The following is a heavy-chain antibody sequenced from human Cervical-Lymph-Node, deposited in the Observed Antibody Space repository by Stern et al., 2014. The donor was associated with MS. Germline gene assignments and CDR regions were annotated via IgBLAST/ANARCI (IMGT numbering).Heavy chain of an antibody. CDR1: GFSFSSDS. CDR2: MSHDSKNM. J-gene: IGHJ3*01. D-gene: IGHD6-13*01. CDR3: ARAIATGGNYRLDL. Sequence: MQLGESGGGVVPPGRPRRLCCTGSGFSFSSDSMQLVRQAPGKGLEWLVLMSHDSKNMHYGDSVKGRFIISRDNPKNTLYLQMNNMTAEDTAMFFCARAIATGGNYRLDLWGQGTMVIVS. V-gene: IGHV3-30*04.